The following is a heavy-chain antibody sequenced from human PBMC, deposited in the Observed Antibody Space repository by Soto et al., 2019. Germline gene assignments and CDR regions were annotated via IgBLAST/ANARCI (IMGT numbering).Heavy chain of an antibody. CDR3: ARDYRFYYYYYMDV. V-gene: IGHV3-21*01. CDR2: ISSSSSYI. CDR1: GFTFSSYS. J-gene: IGHJ6*03. Sequence: SLRLSCAASGFTFSSYSMNWVRQAPGKGLEWVSSISSSSSYIYYADSVKGRFTISRDNAKNSLYLQMNSLRAEDTAVYYCARDYRFYYYYYMDVWGKGTTVTVSS.